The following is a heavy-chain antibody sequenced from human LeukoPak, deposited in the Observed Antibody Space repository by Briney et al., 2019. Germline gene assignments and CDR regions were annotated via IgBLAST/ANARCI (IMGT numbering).Heavy chain of an antibody. J-gene: IGHJ3*02. CDR3: ARQGYYDPHAFDI. V-gene: IGHV4-59*08. Sequence: SETLPLTCTVSGGSISSYYWSWIRQPPGKGLEWIGYIYYSGSTNYNPSLKSRVTISVDTSKNQFSLKLSSVTAADTAVYYCARQGYYDPHAFDIWGQGTMVTVSS. CDR2: IYYSGST. D-gene: IGHD3-22*01. CDR1: GGSISSYY.